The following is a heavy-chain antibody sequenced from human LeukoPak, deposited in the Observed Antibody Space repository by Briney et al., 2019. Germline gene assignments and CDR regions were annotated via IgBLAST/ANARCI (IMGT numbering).Heavy chain of an antibody. Sequence: GGSLRLSCAASGFIFSSYAMSWVRQAPGKGLEWVSSVSGGGGTYYADSVKGRFTISRDNAKNSLYLQMNSLRAEDTAVYYCARGSTYYDSSGQVPFDYWGQGTLVTVSS. V-gene: IGHV3-23*01. D-gene: IGHD3-22*01. CDR2: VSGGGGT. J-gene: IGHJ4*02. CDR1: GFIFSSYA. CDR3: ARGSTYYDSSGQVPFDY.